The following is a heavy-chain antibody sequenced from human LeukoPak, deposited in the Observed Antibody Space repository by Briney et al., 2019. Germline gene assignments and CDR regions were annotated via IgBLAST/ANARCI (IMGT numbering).Heavy chain of an antibody. Sequence: PSETLSLTCTVSGASIGSYYWSWIRQPPGKGLEWIGEINHSGSTNYNPSLKSRVTISVDTSKNQFSLKLSSVTAADTAVYYCARGLPPYYDSSGYLDYWGQGTLVTVSS. CDR1: GASIGSYY. J-gene: IGHJ4*02. V-gene: IGHV4-34*01. CDR3: ARGLPPYYDSSGYLDY. CDR2: INHSGST. D-gene: IGHD3-22*01.